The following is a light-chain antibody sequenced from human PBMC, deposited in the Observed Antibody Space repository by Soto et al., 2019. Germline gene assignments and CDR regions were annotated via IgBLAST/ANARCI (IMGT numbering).Light chain of an antibody. CDR3: QQSYSTLGT. CDR1: HSINNY. J-gene: IGKJ1*01. Sequence: QMTQSPSSLSASVGDRVIITCRADHSINNYLNWYQQKPGQVPKLLIYAASTLQSGAPSRFSGSGSGRVFTLTINSLEPEDFATYYCQQSYSTLGTFGRGTRVEI. V-gene: IGKV1-39*01. CDR2: AAS.